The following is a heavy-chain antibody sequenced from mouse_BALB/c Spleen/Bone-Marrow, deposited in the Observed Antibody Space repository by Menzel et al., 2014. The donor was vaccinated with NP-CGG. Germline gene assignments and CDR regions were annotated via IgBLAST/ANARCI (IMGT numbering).Heavy chain of an antibody. CDR2: INPSNGRT. CDR3: ARRATTVVATDY. CDR1: GCTFXSYW. J-gene: IGHJ2*01. Sequence: QVQLQQSGAELVKPGASVKLSCKASGCTFXSYWMHWVKQRPGQGLEWIGEINPSNGRTNYNEKFKSKATLTVDKSSGAAYMQLSSLTSEDSAVYYCARRATTVVATDYWGQGTTLTVSS. D-gene: IGHD1-1*01. V-gene: IGHV1S81*02.